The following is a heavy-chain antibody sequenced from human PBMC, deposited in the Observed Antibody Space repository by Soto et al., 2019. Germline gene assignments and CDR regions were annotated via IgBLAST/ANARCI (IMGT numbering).Heavy chain of an antibody. D-gene: IGHD2-15*01. Sequence: GASVKVSCKASGYTFTSYDINWVRQATGQGLEWMGWMIPNSGNTGYAQKFQGRVTITANESTSTAYMELSSLRSEDTAVYYCASSAYCSGGSCYYYGMDVWGQGTTVTVSS. J-gene: IGHJ6*02. V-gene: IGHV1-8*01. CDR3: ASSAYCSGGSCYYYGMDV. CDR2: MIPNSGNT. CDR1: GYTFTSYD.